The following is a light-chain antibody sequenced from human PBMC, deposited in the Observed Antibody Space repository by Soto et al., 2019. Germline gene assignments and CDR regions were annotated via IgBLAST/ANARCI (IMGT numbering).Light chain of an antibody. CDR1: SSDVGGYNY. CDR3: SSYTSSSTLV. J-gene: IGLJ2*01. V-gene: IGLV2-14*01. Sequence: QSALTQPASVSGSPGQSITISCTGTSSDVGGYNYVSWYQQHPDKAPKLMIYDVSNRPSGVSNRFSGSKSGNTASLTISGLQAEDEGDYYCSSYTSSSTLVFGGGTQLTVL. CDR2: DVS.